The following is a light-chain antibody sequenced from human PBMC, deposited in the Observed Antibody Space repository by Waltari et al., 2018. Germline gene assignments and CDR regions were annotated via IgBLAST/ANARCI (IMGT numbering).Light chain of an antibody. CDR3: AAWDDSLSGVV. J-gene: IGLJ2*01. CDR2: IDK. V-gene: IGLV1-44*01. Sequence: QSVLTQPPSASGTPGQRVTISCSGRSSNIGGNTVAWYQQVPGAAPKLLIYIDKERPSGVPDRFAGSKSGTSASLAISGLQSEDEALYYWAAWDDSLSGVVFGGGTKLTVL. CDR1: SSNIGGNT.